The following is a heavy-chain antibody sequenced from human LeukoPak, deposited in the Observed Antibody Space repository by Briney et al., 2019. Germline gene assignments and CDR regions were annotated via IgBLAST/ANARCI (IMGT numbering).Heavy chain of an antibody. D-gene: IGHD6-6*01. CDR3: ARGEYSL. J-gene: IGHJ4*02. Sequence: EASVKVSCKASGYTFSSYGFTWVRQAPGQGLEWMGWINPNSGGTNYAQKLQGRVTMTRDTSISTAYMELSRLRSDDTAVYYCARGEYSLWGQGTLVTVSS. V-gene: IGHV1-2*02. CDR2: INPNSGGT. CDR1: GYTFSSYG.